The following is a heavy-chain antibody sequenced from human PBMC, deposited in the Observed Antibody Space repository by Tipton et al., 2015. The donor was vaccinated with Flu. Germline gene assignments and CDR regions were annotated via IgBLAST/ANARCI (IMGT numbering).Heavy chain of an antibody. CDR2: IYYSGST. CDR1: SVSISSGGYY. Sequence: TLSLTCKVSSVSISSGGYYWGWIRQPPGKGLEWIGSIYYSGSTYYNPSLKSRVTISVDTSKNQFSLKLSSVTAAYTAVYYCARDTIFGVAHWGQGTLVTVSS. V-gene: IGHV4-39*07. D-gene: IGHD3-3*01. CDR3: ARDTIFGVAH. J-gene: IGHJ4*02.